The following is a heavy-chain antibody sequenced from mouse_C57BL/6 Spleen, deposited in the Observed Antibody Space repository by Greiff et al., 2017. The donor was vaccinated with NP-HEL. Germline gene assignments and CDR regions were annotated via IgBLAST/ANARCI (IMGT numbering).Heavy chain of an antibody. V-gene: IGHV2-9-1*01. CDR3: ARKGGDIYDGYYDAMDY. D-gene: IGHD2-3*01. Sequence: VKLVESGPGLVAPSQSLSITCTVSGFSLTSYAISWVRQPPGKGLEWLGVIWTGGGTNYNSALKSRLSISKDNSKSQVFLKMNSLQTDDTARYYCARKGGDIYDGYYDAMDYWGQGTSVTVSS. CDR1: GFSLTSYA. J-gene: IGHJ4*01. CDR2: IWTGGGT.